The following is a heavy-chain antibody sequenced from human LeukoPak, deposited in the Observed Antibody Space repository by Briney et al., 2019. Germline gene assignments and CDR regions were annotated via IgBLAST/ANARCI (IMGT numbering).Heavy chain of an antibody. V-gene: IGHV3-30-3*01. D-gene: IGHD4-23*01. CDR1: GFTFSSYA. J-gene: IGHJ4*02. CDR2: ISYDGSNK. CDR3: ARDISGDGNSLGFDY. Sequence: PGGSLRLSCAASGFTFSSYAMHWVRQAPGKGLEWVAVISYDGSNKYYADSVKGRFTISRDNSKNTLYLQMNSLRAEDTAVYYCARDISGDGNSLGFDYWGQGTLVTVSS.